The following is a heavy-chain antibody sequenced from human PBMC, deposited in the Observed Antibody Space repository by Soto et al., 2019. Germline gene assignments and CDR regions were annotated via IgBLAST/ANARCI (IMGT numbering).Heavy chain of an antibody. J-gene: IGHJ5*02. Sequence: QVQLVQSGAEVKKPGASVKVSCKASGYTFTGYYMHWVRQAPGQGLEWMGWINPNSGGTNYAQKFQGWVTMTRDTSISTAYMELSRLRSDDTAVYYCARGVTMIVVPSHNWFDPWGQGTLVTVSS. D-gene: IGHD3-22*01. CDR2: INPNSGGT. V-gene: IGHV1-2*04. CDR1: GYTFTGYY. CDR3: ARGVTMIVVPSHNWFDP.